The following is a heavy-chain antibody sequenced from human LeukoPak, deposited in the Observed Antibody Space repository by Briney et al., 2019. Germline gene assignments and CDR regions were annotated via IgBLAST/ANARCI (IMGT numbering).Heavy chain of an antibody. Sequence: GGSLRLSCAASGFTFSSYGMHWVRQAPGKGLEWVAFIRYDGSNKYYADSVKGRFTISRDNSKNTLYLQMNSLRAEDTAVYYCAKDLYDSSGYSLWPDFDYWGQGTLVTVSS. J-gene: IGHJ4*02. CDR1: GFTFSSYG. CDR2: IRYDGSNK. V-gene: IGHV3-30*02. D-gene: IGHD3-22*01. CDR3: AKDLYDSSGYSLWPDFDY.